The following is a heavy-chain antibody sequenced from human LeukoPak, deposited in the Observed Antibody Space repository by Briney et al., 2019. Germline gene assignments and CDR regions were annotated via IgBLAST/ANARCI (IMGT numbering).Heavy chain of an antibody. CDR3: ARGPTTVFNFDY. Sequence: SVKVSFKASGGTFSSYAISWVRQAPGQGLEWMGGIIPIFGTANYAQKFQGRVTITADESTSTAYMELSSLRSEDTAVYYCARGPTTVFNFDYWGQGTLVTVSS. J-gene: IGHJ4*02. D-gene: IGHD4-17*01. V-gene: IGHV1-69*13. CDR1: GGTFSSYA. CDR2: IIPIFGTA.